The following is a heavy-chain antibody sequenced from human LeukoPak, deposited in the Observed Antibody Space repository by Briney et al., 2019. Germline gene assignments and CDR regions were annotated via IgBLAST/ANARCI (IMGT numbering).Heavy chain of an antibody. D-gene: IGHD3-10*01. V-gene: IGHV3-30-3*01. J-gene: IGHJ4*02. CDR2: ISYDGSNK. Sequence: PGGSLRLSCAASGFTFSSYAMHWVRQAPDKGLEWVAVISYDGSNKYYADSVKGRFTISRDNSKNTLYLQMNSLRAEDTAVYYCARDRSGYYGSGSYCAYWGQGTLVTVSS. CDR3: ARDRSGYYGSGSYCAY. CDR1: GFTFSSYA.